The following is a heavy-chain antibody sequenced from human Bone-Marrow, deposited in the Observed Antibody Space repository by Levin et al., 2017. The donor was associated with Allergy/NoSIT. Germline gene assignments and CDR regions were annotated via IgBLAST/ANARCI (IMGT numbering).Heavy chain of an antibody. CDR3: ARNVVLRYYDSTGYYEY. D-gene: IGHD3-22*01. Sequence: KISCKASGGTFSSYAITWVRQAPGQGLEWMGGIIPMFGIVNYAQKFQGRVTITADESTSTAYMELSSLRSEDTAVYYCARNVVLRYYDSTGYYEYWGQGTLVTVSS. CDR2: IIPMFGIV. V-gene: IGHV1-69*01. J-gene: IGHJ4*02. CDR1: GGTFSSYA.